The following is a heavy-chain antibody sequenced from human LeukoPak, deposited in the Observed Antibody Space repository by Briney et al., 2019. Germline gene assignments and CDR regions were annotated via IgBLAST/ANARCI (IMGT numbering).Heavy chain of an antibody. D-gene: IGHD3-9*01. CDR3: AKARRYFDWLIDY. CDR2: VSASGGTT. V-gene: IGHV3-23*01. J-gene: IGHJ4*02. Sequence: GGSLRLSCAASGFTFSSYAMSWVRQAPGKGLEWISTVSASGGTTYYADSVKGRFTISRDNSKNTLYLQLNSLRADDTALYYCAKARRYFDWLIDYWGQGTLVTVSS. CDR1: GFTFSSYA.